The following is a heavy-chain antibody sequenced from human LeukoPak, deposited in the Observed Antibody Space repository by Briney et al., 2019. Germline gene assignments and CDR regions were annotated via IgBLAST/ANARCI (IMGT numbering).Heavy chain of an antibody. D-gene: IGHD6-6*01. J-gene: IGHJ4*02. CDR2: ISSSSSYI. V-gene: IGHV3-21*01. Sequence: EPSLRLSCAASGFTCSIYGMNWVRPAPGKGLEWVSSISSSSSYIYYADSLKGRFSISRDNPKNSLYLQMNSLRAEDTAVYYCARDVVRIAARLLDYWGQGTLVTVSS. CDR1: GFTCSIYG. CDR3: ARDVVRIAARLLDY.